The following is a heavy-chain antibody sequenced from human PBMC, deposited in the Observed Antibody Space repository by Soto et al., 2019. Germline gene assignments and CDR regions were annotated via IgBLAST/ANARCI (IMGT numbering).Heavy chain of an antibody. J-gene: IGHJ3*02. CDR3: ARMQRDRSCCEALDI. CDR1: GYRITGYV. V-gene: IGHV1-8*01. D-gene: IGHD2-21*01. Sequence: LVKGYFKPSGYRITGYVILWVRQDNEQGLEGMGSMNPTRGNSGSAQKVQGRVAMTSYTSISTAYMELISLRSEDTAVYYCARMQRDRSCCEALDIWGQGTMVTVSS. CDR2: MNPTRGNS.